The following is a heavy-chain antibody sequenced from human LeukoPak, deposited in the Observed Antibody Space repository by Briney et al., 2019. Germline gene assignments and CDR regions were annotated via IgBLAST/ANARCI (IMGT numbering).Heavy chain of an antibody. CDR3: AKGQWELLSDAFDI. V-gene: IGHV3-9*03. CDR1: GFTFDDYA. CDR2: ISWNSGSI. Sequence: GGSLRLSCAASGFTFDDYAMHWVRHAPGKGLEWVSGISWNSGSIGYADSVKGRFTISRDNAKNSLYLQMNSLRAEDMALYYCAKGQWELLSDAFDIWGQGTMVTVSS. J-gene: IGHJ3*02. D-gene: IGHD1-26*01.